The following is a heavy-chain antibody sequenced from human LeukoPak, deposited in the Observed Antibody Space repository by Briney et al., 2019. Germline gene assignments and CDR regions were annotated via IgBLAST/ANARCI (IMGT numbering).Heavy chain of an antibody. CDR3: ARGVKIESRSCAFDI. CDR1: GYSFTSYW. V-gene: IGHV5-51*01. D-gene: IGHD3-22*01. CDR2: IYPGDSDT. J-gene: IGHJ3*02. Sequence: GESLKISCKGSGYSFTSYWIGWVRQMPGKGLEWMGIIYPGDSDTRYSPSFQGQVTISADKSISTAYLQWSSLKASDTAMYYCARGVKIESRSCAFDIWGQGTMVTVSS.